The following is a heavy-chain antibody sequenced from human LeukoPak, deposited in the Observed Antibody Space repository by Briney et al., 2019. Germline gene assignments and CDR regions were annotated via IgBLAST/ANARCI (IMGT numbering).Heavy chain of an antibody. CDR1: GGSISSYY. J-gene: IGHJ3*02. CDR3: ARLISSGWYISAFDI. D-gene: IGHD6-19*01. Sequence: SETLSLTCTVSGGSISSYYWSWIRQPPGKGLEWIGYIYYSGSTNYNPSLKSRVTMSVDTSKNQFSLKLSSVTAADTAVYYCARLISSGWYISAFDIWGQGTMVTVSS. V-gene: IGHV4-59*08. CDR2: IYYSGST.